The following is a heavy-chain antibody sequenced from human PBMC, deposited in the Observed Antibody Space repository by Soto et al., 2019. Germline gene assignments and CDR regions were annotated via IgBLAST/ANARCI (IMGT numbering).Heavy chain of an antibody. V-gene: IGHV4-39*01. CDR3: ARQRTSVVTQAYFDS. J-gene: IGHJ4*02. D-gene: IGHD2-21*02. CDR2: IYYSGST. Sequence: SETLSLTCTVTGDSINNRSYYWGWIRQPPGKGLEWIGSIYYSGSTYNNPSLKSRVSMSVDTSKNQFSLKLRSVTAADTALYYCARQRTSVVTQAYFDSWGQGSLVT. CDR1: GDSINNRSYY.